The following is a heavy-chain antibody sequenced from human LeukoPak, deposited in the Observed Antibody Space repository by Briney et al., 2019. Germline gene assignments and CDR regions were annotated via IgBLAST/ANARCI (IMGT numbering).Heavy chain of an antibody. CDR2: ISYDGSNK. CDR3: ARDRSSSWTKAYYFDY. V-gene: IGHV3-30-3*01. CDR1: GFTFSSYA. D-gene: IGHD6-13*01. Sequence: GGSLRLSCAASGFTFSSYAMHWVRQAPGKGLEWVAVISYDGSNKYYADSVKGRFTISRDNSKNTLYLQMNSLRAEDTAAYYCARDRSSSWTKAYYFDYWGQGTLVTVSS. J-gene: IGHJ4*02.